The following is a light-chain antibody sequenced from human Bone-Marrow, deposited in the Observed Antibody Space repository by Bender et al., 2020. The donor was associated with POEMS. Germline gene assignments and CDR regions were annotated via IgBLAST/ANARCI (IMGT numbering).Light chain of an antibody. CDR1: GSDVGGYDY. CDR2: EVT. J-gene: IGLJ2*01. CDR3: SSFAGGNNLI. V-gene: IGLV2-8*01. Sequence: QSALTQPPSASGSPGQSVTISCTGTGSDVGGYDYVSWYQQHPGKAPKLLICEVTKRPSGVPARFSGSKSGNTASLTVSGLQAEDEADYYCSSFAGGNNLIFGGGTKLTVL.